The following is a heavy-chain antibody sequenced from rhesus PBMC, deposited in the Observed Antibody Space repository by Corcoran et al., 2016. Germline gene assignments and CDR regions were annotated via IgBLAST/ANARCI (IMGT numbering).Heavy chain of an antibody. CDR3: ARRGYSGYSYFFDY. CDR2: IDGKIAGT. D-gene: IGHD5-42*01. Sequence: QLQLQESGPGLVKPSETLSLTCAVSGGSISGYYWSWIRQPPGKGLAWIGNIDGKIAGTTNNPTLKIRVTLSKDPSKNQFSLKLSSVTAADTAVYYCARRGYSGYSYFFDYWGQGVLVTVSS. V-gene: IGHV4-81*01. J-gene: IGHJ4*01. CDR1: GGSISGYY.